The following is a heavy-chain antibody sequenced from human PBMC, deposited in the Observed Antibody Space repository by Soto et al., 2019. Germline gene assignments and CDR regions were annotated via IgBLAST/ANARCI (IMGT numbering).Heavy chain of an antibody. CDR1: GGSFSGYY. CDR3: ARKPPPVVAANNWFDP. J-gene: IGHJ5*02. V-gene: IGHV4-34*01. Sequence: PSETLSLTCAVYGGSFSGYYWSWIRQPPGKGLEWIGEINHSGSTNYNPSLKSRVTISVDTSKNQFSLKLSSVTAADTAVYYCARKPPPVVAANNWFDPWGQGTLVTVSS. CDR2: INHSGST. D-gene: IGHD2-15*01.